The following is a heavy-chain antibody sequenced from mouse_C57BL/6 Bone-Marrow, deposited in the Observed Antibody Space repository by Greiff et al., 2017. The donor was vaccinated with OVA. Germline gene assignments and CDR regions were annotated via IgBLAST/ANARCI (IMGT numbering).Heavy chain of an antibody. CDR3: AKRGRRYAMDY. CDR2: IWRGGSP. Sequence: VQLQQSGPGLVQPSQSLSITCTVSGFSLTSSGVHWVRQSPGKGLEWLGVIWRGGSPDYNAAFMSRLSNTKDNSKSQVFFKMNSLQADDTAIYYCAKRGRRYAMDYWGQGTSVTVSS. V-gene: IGHV2-5*01. J-gene: IGHJ4*01. CDR1: GFSLTSSG.